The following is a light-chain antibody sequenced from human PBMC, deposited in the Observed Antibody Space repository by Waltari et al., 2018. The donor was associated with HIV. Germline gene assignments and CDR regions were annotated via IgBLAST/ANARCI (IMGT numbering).Light chain of an antibody. CDR1: QDISNY. Sequence: DIQMTQSPSSLSTSVGDRVTITCQASQDISNYLNWYQQKAGKAHKLLIYDASNLETGVPSRFRGSGSGTDFTFTIRSLQPEDIASYYCQQYDNLPYTFGQWTKLEIK. J-gene: IGKJ2*01. CDR2: DAS. CDR3: QQYDNLPYT. V-gene: IGKV1-33*01.